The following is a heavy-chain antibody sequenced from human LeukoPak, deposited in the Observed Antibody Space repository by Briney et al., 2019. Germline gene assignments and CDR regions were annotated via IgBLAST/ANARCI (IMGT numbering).Heavy chain of an antibody. CDR3: ATEGGITPGG. D-gene: IGHD6-13*01. CDR1: GFSFDDYA. V-gene: IGHV3-43*02. Sequence: PGGSLRLSCAASGFSFDDYAMHWVRQAPGKGLEWVSLISGDGGGSYYADSVKGRFTISRDNSKNTLYLQMNSLRAEDTAVYYCATEGGITPGGWGQGTLVTVSS. CDR2: ISGDGGGS. J-gene: IGHJ4*02.